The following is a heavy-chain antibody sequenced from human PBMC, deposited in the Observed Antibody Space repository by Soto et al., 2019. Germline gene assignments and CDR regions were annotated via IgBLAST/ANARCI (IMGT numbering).Heavy chain of an antibody. Sequence: KPSEPLSFSFSLSADSVSPVYWGWMPQSPGKEMEGVGYVYYTGRTYHNPPRKSPVPISVDRYKNHFSLKLTSANAADRAVYYCARGRTVRNDAADSSDYFYFFDYWGQGTQVTVSS. CDR1: ADSVSPVY. V-gene: IGHV4-59*02. D-gene: IGHD3-22*01. CDR2: VYYTGRT. J-gene: IGHJ4*02. CDR3: ARGRTVRNDAADSSDYFYFFDY.